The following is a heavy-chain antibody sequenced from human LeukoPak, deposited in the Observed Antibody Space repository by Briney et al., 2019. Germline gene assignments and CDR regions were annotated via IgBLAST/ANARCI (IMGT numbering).Heavy chain of an antibody. D-gene: IGHD6-19*01. V-gene: IGHV1-2*04. CDR3: ARGDKVADRSNYFDY. J-gene: IGHJ4*02. CDR2: INPNSGGT. CDR1: GYTFTGYY. Sequence: ASVKVSCKASGYTFTGYYMHWVRQAPGQGLEWMGWINPNSGGTNYAQKFQGWVTMTRDTSISTAHMELSRLRSDDTAVYYCARGDKVADRSNYFDYWGQGTLVTVSS.